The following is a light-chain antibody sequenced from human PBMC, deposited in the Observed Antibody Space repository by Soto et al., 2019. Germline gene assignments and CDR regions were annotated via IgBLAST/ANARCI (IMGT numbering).Light chain of an antibody. CDR1: QTISPW. CDR3: QQYSTYSRT. J-gene: IGKJ1*01. CDR2: KAS. V-gene: IGKV1-5*03. Sequence: DIQMTQSPSTLSASVGDRVTITCRASQTISPWLAWYQQKPGKAPKVLIYKASTLQSGVPSRFSGSGSGTEFTLTISSLQPDDFATYYSQQYSTYSRTFGPGTKVEMK.